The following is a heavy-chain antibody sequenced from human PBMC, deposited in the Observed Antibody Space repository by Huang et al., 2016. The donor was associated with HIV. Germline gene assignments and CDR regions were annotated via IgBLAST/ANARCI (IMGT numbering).Heavy chain of an antibody. J-gene: IGHJ3*02. CDR1: GFTFRGYG. CDR3: AKTGDHYDFWSGYADAFNI. CDR2: ITYDGSNK. Sequence: QVQLVESGGGVVQPGRSLRLSCAASGFTFRGYGMHWVRQAQGKGLEWVALITYDGSNKYYADSVKGRFTISRDNSKNTLFLQMNSLRAEDTAVYYCAKTGDHYDFWSGYADAFNIWGQGTMVTVSS. D-gene: IGHD3-3*01. V-gene: IGHV3-30*18.